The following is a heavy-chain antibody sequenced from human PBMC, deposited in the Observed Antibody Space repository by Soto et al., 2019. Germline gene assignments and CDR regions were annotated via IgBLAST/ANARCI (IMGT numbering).Heavy chain of an antibody. V-gene: IGHV3-64*01. Sequence: EVQLVESGGGLVQPGGSLRLSCAASGFTFSSYAMHWVRQAPGKGLEYVSGFSGNGGNTYYANSVKGRFTISRDNSKNTLYLQVGSLRAEDMAVYDCARSGLPFDYWGQGTLVTVSS. CDR3: ARSGLPFDY. CDR2: FSGNGGNT. D-gene: IGHD2-21*02. J-gene: IGHJ4*02. CDR1: GFTFSSYA.